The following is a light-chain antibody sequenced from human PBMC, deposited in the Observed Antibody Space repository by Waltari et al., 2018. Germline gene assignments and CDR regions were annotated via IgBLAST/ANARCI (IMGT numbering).Light chain of an antibody. Sequence: EIVLTQSPGTLSLSPGERATLACRASQSVGRSLAWYQQKPGQAPRRRIYETSRRATGIPDRFSGSGSGTDFSLTSSRLEPEDFAVYYGEHYLRLPATFGQGTKVEI. CDR2: ETS. CDR1: QSVGRS. V-gene: IGKV3-20*01. CDR3: EHYLRLPAT. J-gene: IGKJ1*01.